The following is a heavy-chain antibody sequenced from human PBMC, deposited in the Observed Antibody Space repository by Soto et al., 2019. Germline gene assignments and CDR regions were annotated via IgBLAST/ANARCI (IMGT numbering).Heavy chain of an antibody. V-gene: IGHV4-4*02. CDR3: ARRWGGGRVDY. CDR2: IYHSGNT. J-gene: IGHJ4*02. CDR1: GGSISSSNW. Sequence: QVQLQESGPGLVKPSGTLSLTCAVSGGSISSSNWWSWVRQPPGKGLEWIGEIYHSGNTNYNPSHKSRVTMAVDKSRNQCSLKLSSVTAADTAVSYCARRWGGGRVDYWGQGTLVTVCS. D-gene: IGHD3-10*01.